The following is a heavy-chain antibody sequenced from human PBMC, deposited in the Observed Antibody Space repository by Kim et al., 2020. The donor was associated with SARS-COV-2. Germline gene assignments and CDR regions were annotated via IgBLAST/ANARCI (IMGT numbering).Heavy chain of an antibody. V-gene: IGHV3-21*01. CDR1: GFTFSSYS. CDR2: ISSSSSYI. Sequence: GGSLRLSCAASGFTFSSYSMNWVRQAPGKGLEWVSSISSSSSYIYYADSVKGRFTISRDNAKNSLYLQMNSLRAEDTAVYYCARDHSQDKSINYYRYYYYYGMDVWGQGTTVTVSS. D-gene: IGHD1-26*01. CDR3: ARDHSQDKSINYYRYYYYYGMDV. J-gene: IGHJ6*02.